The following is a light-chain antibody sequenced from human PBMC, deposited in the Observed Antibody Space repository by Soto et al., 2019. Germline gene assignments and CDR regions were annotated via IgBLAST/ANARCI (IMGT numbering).Light chain of an antibody. CDR1: SGHSTYA. Sequence: QSVLTQSPSASASLGASVKLTCTLSSGHSTYAIAWHQQQPEKGPRYLMKPNSDGSHSKGDGIPDRFSGSGSGAERYLIISSLQSEDEADYYCQTWGTGIWVFGGGTKLTVL. V-gene: IGLV4-69*01. CDR2: PNSDGSH. J-gene: IGLJ3*02. CDR3: QTWGTGIWV.